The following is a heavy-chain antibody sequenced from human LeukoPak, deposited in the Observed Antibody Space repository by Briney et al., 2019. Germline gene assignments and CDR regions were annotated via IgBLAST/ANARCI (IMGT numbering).Heavy chain of an antibody. D-gene: IGHD6-13*01. CDR2: IYYSGST. V-gene: IGHV4-59*08. CDR3: AIASGIAAAGTVAAFDI. CDR1: GGSISSYY. Sequence: SETLSLTCTVSGGSISSYYWSWIRQPPGKGLEWIGYIYYSGSTNYNPSLKSRVTISVDTSKNQFSLKLSSVTAADTAVYYCAIASGIAAAGTVAAFDIWGQGIMVTVSS. J-gene: IGHJ3*02.